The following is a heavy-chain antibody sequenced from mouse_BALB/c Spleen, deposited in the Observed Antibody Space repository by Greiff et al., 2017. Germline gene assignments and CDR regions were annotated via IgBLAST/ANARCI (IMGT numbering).Heavy chain of an antibody. CDR2: INPSTGYT. Sequence: QVQLQQSGAELAKPGASVKMSCKASGYTFTSYWMHWVKQRPGQGLEWIGYINPSTGYTEYNQKFKDKATLTADKSSSTAYMQLSSLTSEDSAVYYCTHTVVATDAMDYWGQGTSVTVSA. D-gene: IGHD1-1*01. V-gene: IGHV1-7*01. J-gene: IGHJ4*01. CDR1: GYTFTSYW. CDR3: THTVVATDAMDY.